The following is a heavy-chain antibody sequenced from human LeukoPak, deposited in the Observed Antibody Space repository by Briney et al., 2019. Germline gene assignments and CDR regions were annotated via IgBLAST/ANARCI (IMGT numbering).Heavy chain of an antibody. CDR2: IRYDGSNK. J-gene: IGHJ1*01. D-gene: IGHD1-26*01. V-gene: IGHV3-30*02. CDR3: AKDGVGATATQH. Sequence: GGSLRLSCAASGFIFSSYGMHWVRQAPGKGLEWVAFIRYDGSNKYYADSVKGRFTISRDNSKNTLYLQMNSLRAEDTAVYYCAKDGVGATATQHWGQGTLVTVSS. CDR1: GFIFSSYG.